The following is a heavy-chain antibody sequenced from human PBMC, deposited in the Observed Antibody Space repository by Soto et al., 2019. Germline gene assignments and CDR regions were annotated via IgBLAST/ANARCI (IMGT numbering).Heavy chain of an antibody. CDR3: ARSITGTSSWFDP. Sequence: PSETLSLTCTVSGGSVSSGSYYWSWIRQPPGKGLEWIGYIYYSGSTNYNPSLKSRVTISVDTSMNQFSLKLSSVTAADTAVYYCARSITGTSSWFDPWGQGTLVTVSS. CDR2: IYYSGST. CDR1: GGSVSSGSYY. D-gene: IGHD1-7*01. J-gene: IGHJ5*02. V-gene: IGHV4-61*01.